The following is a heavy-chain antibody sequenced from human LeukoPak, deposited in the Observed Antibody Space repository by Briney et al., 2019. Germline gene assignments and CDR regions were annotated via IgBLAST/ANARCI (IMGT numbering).Heavy chain of an antibody. CDR1: GYTFTSYG. CDR3: ARDLGTMIVVRSWARSDY. V-gene: IGHV1-18*01. Sequence: ASVKVSCKASGYTFTSYGISWVRQAPGQGLEWMGWISAYNGNTNYAQKLQGRVTMTTDTSTSTAYMELRSLRSDDTAAYYCARDLGTMIVVRSWARSDYWGQGTLVTVSS. CDR2: ISAYNGNT. J-gene: IGHJ4*02. D-gene: IGHD3-22*01.